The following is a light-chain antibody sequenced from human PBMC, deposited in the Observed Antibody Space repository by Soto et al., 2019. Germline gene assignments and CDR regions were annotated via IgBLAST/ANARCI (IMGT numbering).Light chain of an antibody. J-gene: IGKJ3*01. Sequence: EIVLTQSPGTLSLSPGERATLSCRASQSVSSSYLAWYQQKPGQAPRLLIYGASCRATGIPNRFSGSGSATDFTLTISRLEPEDSTVYYCQQYSSSPYTFGPGTKVDIK. CDR2: GAS. CDR1: QSVSSSY. CDR3: QQYSSSPYT. V-gene: IGKV3-20*01.